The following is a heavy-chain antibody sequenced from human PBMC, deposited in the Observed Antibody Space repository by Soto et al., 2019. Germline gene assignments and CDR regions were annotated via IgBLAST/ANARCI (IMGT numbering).Heavy chain of an antibody. Sequence: PGGSLTLSCAASGFIFSDYEVDWVRQAPGRGPEWISYISDGGTTIYYAASVKGRFTISRDDAKKSLYLHMINLRVDDTAIYFCVKEYCTGGTCFDAFDLWGQGTVVTVSS. V-gene: IGHV3-48*03. J-gene: IGHJ3*01. CDR2: ISDGGTTI. CDR3: VKEYCTGGTCFDAFDL. D-gene: IGHD2-8*02. CDR1: GFIFSDYE.